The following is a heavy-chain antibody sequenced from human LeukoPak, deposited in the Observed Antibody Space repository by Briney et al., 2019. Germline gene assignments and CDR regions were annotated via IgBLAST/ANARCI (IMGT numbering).Heavy chain of an antibody. CDR1: GFTFSSYS. J-gene: IGHJ6*03. D-gene: IGHD6-19*01. V-gene: IGHV3-48*01. CDR3: ARDLIAVAGTSYYYYYYYMDV. CDR2: ISSSSSTI. Sequence: GGSLRLSCAASGFTFSSYSMNWVRQAPGKGLEWVSYISSSSSTIYYADSVKGRFTISRDNAKNSLYLQMNSLRAEDTAVYYCARDLIAVAGTSYYYYYYYMDVWGKGTTVTVSS.